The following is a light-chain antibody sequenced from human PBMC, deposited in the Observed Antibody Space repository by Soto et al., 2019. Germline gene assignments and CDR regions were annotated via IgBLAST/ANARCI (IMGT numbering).Light chain of an antibody. CDR3: QQSYSSPRIT. V-gene: IGKV1-39*01. CDR1: QSINTY. J-gene: IGKJ5*01. Sequence: DIQMTQYPSSLSASVGDRVTITCRASQSINTYLNWYQQKPGKAPKLLIYAASSLQSGVPSRFSGSGSGTAFTLTISSLQLEDFATFYCQQSYSSPRITFGQGTRLEIK. CDR2: AAS.